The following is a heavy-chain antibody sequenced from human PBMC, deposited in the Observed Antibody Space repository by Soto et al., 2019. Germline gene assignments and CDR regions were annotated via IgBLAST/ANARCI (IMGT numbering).Heavy chain of an antibody. CDR2: IWYDGSNK. CDR1: GFTFSSYG. J-gene: IGHJ5*02. D-gene: IGHD3-10*01. Sequence: QVQLVESGGGVVQPGRSLRLSCAASGFTFSSYGMHWVRQAPGKGLEWVAVIWYDGSNKYYADSVKGRFTISRDNSKNPLYLQMNSLRAEDTAVYYCARAPRGPRASCFDPWGQGTLVTVSS. V-gene: IGHV3-33*01. CDR3: ARAPRGPRASCFDP.